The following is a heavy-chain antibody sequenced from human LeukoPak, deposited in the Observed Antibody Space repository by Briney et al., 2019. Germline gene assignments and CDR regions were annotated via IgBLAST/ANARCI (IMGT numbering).Heavy chain of an antibody. J-gene: IGHJ4*02. CDR1: GYTFTSYY. CDR2: INPSGGST. CDR3: ARDSGRYYYDSSGYFPDY. D-gene: IGHD3-22*01. Sequence: GASVKVSCKASGYTFTSYYMHWVRQAPGQGLEWMGIINPSGGSTSYAQKFQGRVTMTRDTSTSTVYMELSSLRSEDTAVYYCARDSGRYYYDSSGYFPDYWGQGTLVTVSS. V-gene: IGHV1-46*01.